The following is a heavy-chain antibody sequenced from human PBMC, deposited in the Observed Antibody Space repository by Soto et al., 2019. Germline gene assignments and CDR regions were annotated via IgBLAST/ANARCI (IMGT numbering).Heavy chain of an antibody. J-gene: IGHJ4*02. CDR3: AKDKYGANLGSPFDX. CDR2: ISYDVNNK. V-gene: IGHV3-30*18. D-gene: IGHD2-8*01. Sequence: PEGSLRLSCEASGFRFRNYGTHWVRQAPGKGLEWVAVISYDVNNKYYEESVKGRFTISRYNSKNTLYLQMNSLRFEDTALYYCAKDKYGANLGSPFDXWGPVTLVTVSX. CDR1: GFRFRNYG.